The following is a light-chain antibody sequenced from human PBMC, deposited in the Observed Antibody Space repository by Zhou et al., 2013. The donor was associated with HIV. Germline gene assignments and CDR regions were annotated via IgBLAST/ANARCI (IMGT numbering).Light chain of an antibody. V-gene: IGKV1-33*01. CDR2: DAS. Sequence: DIQMTQSPSSLSASVGDRVTITCRASQIIDSYLNWYQQKVGKAPKLLIYDASNLETGVPSRFSGSGSGTDFTFTISSLQPEDIATYYCQQYDNLFTFGPGTKVDIK. J-gene: IGKJ3*01. CDR3: QQYDNLFT. CDR1: QIIDSY.